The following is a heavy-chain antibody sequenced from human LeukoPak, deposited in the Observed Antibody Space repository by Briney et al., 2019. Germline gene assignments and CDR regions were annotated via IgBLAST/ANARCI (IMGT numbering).Heavy chain of an antibody. D-gene: IGHD3-22*01. CDR2: INPNSGGT. CDR3: ARDYYDSSGCLLYYYYYYMDV. V-gene: IGHV1-2*02. Sequence: ASVKVSCKASGYTFTGYYMHWVRQAPGQGLEWMGWINPNSGGTNYAQKFQGRVTMTRDTSISTAYMELSRLRSDDTAVYYCARDYYDSSGCLLYYYYYYMDVWGKGTTVTISS. J-gene: IGHJ6*03. CDR1: GYTFTGYY.